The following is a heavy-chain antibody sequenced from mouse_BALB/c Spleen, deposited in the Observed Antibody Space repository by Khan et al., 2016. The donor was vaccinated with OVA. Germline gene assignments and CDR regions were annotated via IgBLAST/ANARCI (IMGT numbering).Heavy chain of an antibody. D-gene: IGHD2-2*01. J-gene: IGHJ2*01. Sequence: EVKLVESGGGLVKPGGSLKLSCAASGFTFSSYAMSWVRQTPEKRLEWVATISSGGSYTYYPDSVKGRFTISRDNAKNTLYLQMSSLRSEDTAMYYCARHEGLRRRPYFDYWGQGTTLTVSS. CDR3: ARHEGLRRRPYFDY. CDR1: GFTFSSYA. CDR2: ISSGGSYT. V-gene: IGHV5-9-3*01.